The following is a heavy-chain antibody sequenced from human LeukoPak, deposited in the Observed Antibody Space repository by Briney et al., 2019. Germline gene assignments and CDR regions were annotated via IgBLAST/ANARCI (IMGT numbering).Heavy chain of an antibody. CDR1: GFTFSSYA. CDR2: ISGSGGST. CDR3: AKEIYSSSLNFYYYGMDV. Sequence: PGGSLRLSCAASGFTFSSYAMTWVRQAPGKGLEWVSRISGSGGSTYYADSVKGRFTISRDNSKNTLYLQMSNLRAEDTAAYYCAKEIYSSSLNFYYYGMDVWGQGTTVTVSS. D-gene: IGHD6-13*01. V-gene: IGHV3-23*01. J-gene: IGHJ6*02.